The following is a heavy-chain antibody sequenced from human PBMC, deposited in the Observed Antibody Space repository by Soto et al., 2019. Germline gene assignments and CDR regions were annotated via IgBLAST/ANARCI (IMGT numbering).Heavy chain of an antibody. CDR1: GDSMTKYY. J-gene: IGHJ4*02. CDR2: IYTSGST. V-gene: IGHV4-4*07. Sequence: QVQLQESGPGLVKPSETLSLTCTVSGDSMTKYYWSWIRQPAGKGLEWIGRIYTSGSTNYNPSLKSRVTMSIDTFNSQFSLNLKSVNATDTAMYYCARTVGAAYYFDLWGQGALVTVSS. D-gene: IGHD1-26*01. CDR3: ARTVGAAYYFDL.